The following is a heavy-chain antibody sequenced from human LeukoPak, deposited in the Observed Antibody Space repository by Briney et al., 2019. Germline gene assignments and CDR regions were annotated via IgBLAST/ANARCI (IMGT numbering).Heavy chain of an antibody. V-gene: IGHV3-30*02. CDR1: GFTFISYG. CDR2: IWYDGRNK. J-gene: IGHJ4*02. CDR3: AKESMPERRSVVRATAPADY. Sequence: GGSLRLSCAASGFTFISYGMHWVRQALGKGVGRGAFIWYDGRNKYYADSVKGRFTISRDNFKKTLYLHMNSLRAEDTAVYYCAKESMPERRSVVRATAPADYWGQGTLVTVSS. D-gene: IGHD1-26*01.